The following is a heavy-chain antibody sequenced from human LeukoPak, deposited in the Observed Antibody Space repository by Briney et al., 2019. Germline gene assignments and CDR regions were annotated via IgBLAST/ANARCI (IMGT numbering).Heavy chain of an antibody. CDR3: ARDRRPGITIFGVVTYYYYYYMDV. CDR1: GGSISSSSYY. Sequence: SETLSLTCTVSGGSISSSSYYWGWIRQPPGKGLEWIGSIYYSGSTYYNPSLKSRVTISVDTSKHQFSLKLSSVTAADTAVYYCARDRRPGITIFGVVTYYYYYYMDVWGEGTTVTVSS. D-gene: IGHD3-3*01. V-gene: IGHV4-39*07. CDR2: IYYSGST. J-gene: IGHJ6*03.